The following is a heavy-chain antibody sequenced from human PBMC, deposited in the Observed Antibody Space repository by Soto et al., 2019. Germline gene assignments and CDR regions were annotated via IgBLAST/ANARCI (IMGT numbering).Heavy chain of an antibody. Sequence: SETLSLTCTVSGGSISGSSYYWGWIRQPPGKELEWIGSIFYTGSTYYKPSLKSRVTISVDTSMNQFSLKLSSVTAADTAVYYCATISYSSSFFWGQGTLVTSPQ. V-gene: IGHV4-39*01. CDR2: IFYTGST. J-gene: IGHJ4*02. D-gene: IGHD2-2*01. CDR3: ATISYSSSFF. CDR1: GGSISGSSYY.